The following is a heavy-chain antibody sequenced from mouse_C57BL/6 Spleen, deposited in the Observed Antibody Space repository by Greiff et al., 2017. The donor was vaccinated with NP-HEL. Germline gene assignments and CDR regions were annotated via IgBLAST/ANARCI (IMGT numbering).Heavy chain of an antibody. Sequence: QVQLQQSGPELVKPGASVKISCKASGYAFSSSWMNWVKQRPGKGLEWIGRIYPGDGDTNYNGKFKGKATLTADKSSSTAYMQLSSLTSEDSAVYFCARFRFGGYYYGFDYWGQGTTLTVSS. CDR2: IYPGDGDT. CDR3: ARFRFGGYYYGFDY. D-gene: IGHD1-1*01. V-gene: IGHV1-82*01. CDR1: GYAFSSSW. J-gene: IGHJ2*01.